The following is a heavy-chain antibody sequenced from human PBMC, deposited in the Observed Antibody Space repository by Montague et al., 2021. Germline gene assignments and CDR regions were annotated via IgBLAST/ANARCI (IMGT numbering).Heavy chain of an antibody. CDR1: GGSISSASYY. CDR2: IYYNGTT. V-gene: IGHV4-39*02. Sequence: SETLSLTCTVSGGSISSASYYWGWIRQPPGKGLEFIGVIYYNGTTYHNPSLKSRVTVSMDTSKNHFSLKLSSVTAADTSVYYCARSLYCRGGSCYSGFDPWGQGTLVTASS. J-gene: IGHJ5*02. D-gene: IGHD2-15*01. CDR3: ARSLYCRGGSCYSGFDP.